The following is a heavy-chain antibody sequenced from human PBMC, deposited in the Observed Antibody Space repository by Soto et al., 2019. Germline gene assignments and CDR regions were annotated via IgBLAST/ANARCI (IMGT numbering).Heavy chain of an antibody. J-gene: IGHJ4*02. CDR3: ARTLSPSIVAKIDY. CDR2: ISYDGSNK. D-gene: IGHD5-12*01. V-gene: IGHV3-30-3*01. CDR1: GFTFSTFT. Sequence: HPGGSLRLSCAASGFTFSTFTMHWVRQAPGKGLEWVAVISYDGSNKYYADSVKGRFTISRDNSKNTLYLQMNSLRAEDTAVYYCARTLSPSIVAKIDYWGQGTLVTVSS.